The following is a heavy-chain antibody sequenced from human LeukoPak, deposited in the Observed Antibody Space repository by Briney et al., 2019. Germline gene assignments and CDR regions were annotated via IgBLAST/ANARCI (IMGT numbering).Heavy chain of an antibody. CDR3: ARGSHSEHDS. CDR2: IDRSGGST. J-gene: IGHJ5*01. CDR1: GFTFSNAW. D-gene: IGHD1/OR15-1a*01. Sequence: PGGSLRLSCAASGFTFSNAWMSWVRQAPGKGLEGVAAIDRSGGSTFYADSVKGRFTISKDNSKNTLYLQINSLRVDDTAIYYCARGSHSEHDSWGQGTLVTVSS. V-gene: IGHV3-23*01.